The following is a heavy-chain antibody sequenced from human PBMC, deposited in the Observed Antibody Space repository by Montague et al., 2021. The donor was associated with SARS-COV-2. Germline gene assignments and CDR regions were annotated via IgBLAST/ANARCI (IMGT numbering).Heavy chain of an antibody. V-gene: IGHV3-74*01. J-gene: IGHJ4*02. CDR1: GFTFSSYW. Sequence: SLRLSCAASGFTFSSYWMPWVRQDPGKGLVWVSRIYNDGSVTNYADFVKGRFTISRDNAKNTVYLQMNSLRVDDTAVYYCVRGDYEVLYFNHWGQGTLVTVSS. CDR3: VRGDYEVLYFNH. CDR2: IYNDGSVT. D-gene: IGHD4-17*01.